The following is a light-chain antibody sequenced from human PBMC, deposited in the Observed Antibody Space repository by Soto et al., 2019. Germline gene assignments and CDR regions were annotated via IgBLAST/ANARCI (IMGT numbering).Light chain of an antibody. J-gene: IGKJ2*01. CDR1: QDIYNY. V-gene: IGKV1-33*01. Sequence: DIHMTQSPASLSASVGDRVTITCQASQDIYNYLNWYQQKPGKAPKLLIYDASNLETGVPSRFTGSGSGTHFTFTINGLQPEDIATYYCQQYDNLLLFGQGTKLEI. CDR3: QQYDNLLL. CDR2: DAS.